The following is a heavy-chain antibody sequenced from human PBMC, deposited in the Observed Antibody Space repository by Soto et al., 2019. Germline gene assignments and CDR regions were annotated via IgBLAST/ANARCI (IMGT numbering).Heavy chain of an antibody. CDR3: AGVTDATDYYDTSGYHGEGAFEI. V-gene: IGHV6-1*01. Sequence: SQTLSLTCAISVDSVSSNSAAWNLISQSPSRGLEWLGRTYHRSKWYKDYAASVRSRMTISADTSKNQFSLQLNSVTPEDTAVYFCAGVTDATDYYDTSGYHGEGAFEISCQATMITLSS. CDR2: TYHRSKWYK. D-gene: IGHD3-22*01. CDR1: VDSVSSNSAA. J-gene: IGHJ3*02.